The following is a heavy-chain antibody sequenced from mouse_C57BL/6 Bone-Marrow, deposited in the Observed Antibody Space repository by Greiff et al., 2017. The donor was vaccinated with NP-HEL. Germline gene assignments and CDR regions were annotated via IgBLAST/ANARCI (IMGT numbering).Heavy chain of an antibody. J-gene: IGHJ4*01. V-gene: IGHV1-69*01. CDR1: GYTFTSYW. CDR2: IDPSDSYT. Sequence: QVQLQQPGAELVMPGASVKLSCKASGYTFTSYWMHWVKQRPGQDIEWIGEIDPSDSYTNYNQKFKGKSTLTVDKSSSTAYLQLRSLTSEDAAVYYCARGGGSSYYAMDYWGQGTSVTVSS. CDR3: ARGGGSSYYAMDY. D-gene: IGHD1-1*01.